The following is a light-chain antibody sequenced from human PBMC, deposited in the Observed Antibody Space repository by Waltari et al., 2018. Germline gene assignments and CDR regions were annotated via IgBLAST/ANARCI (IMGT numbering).Light chain of an antibody. CDR3: QQASRGPLT. V-gene: IGKV1-39*01. Sequence: DIQMTQDPSSLSVSIGDRVTITCRASQSTGRYLSWYQQKSGRAPKLLISFASSLESVVPSRFSGTGSGTDFTLTINSLQPEDIGTYYCQQASRGPLTFGQGT. CDR2: FAS. J-gene: IGKJ1*01. CDR1: QSTGRY.